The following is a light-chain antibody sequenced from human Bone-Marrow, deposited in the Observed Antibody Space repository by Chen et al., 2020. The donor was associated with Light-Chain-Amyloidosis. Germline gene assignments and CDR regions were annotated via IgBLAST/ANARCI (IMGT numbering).Light chain of an antibody. CDR3: QQYFGSLFS. J-gene: IGKJ5*01. CDR2: WAS. Sequence: DIVMTQSPDSLAVSLGERANINCKASQSVLYSSNNKNFLAWYQQKAGQPPKLLIYWASTRESGIPDRFSGSGSGTDFTLTISSLQAEDVAVYYCQQYFGSLFSFGQGTRLEIK. CDR1: QSVLYSSNNKNF. V-gene: IGKV4-1*01.